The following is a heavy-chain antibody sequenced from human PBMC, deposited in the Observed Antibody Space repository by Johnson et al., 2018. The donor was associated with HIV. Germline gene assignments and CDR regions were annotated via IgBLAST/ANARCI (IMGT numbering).Heavy chain of an antibody. CDR2: IYSGGST. J-gene: IGHJ3*02. Sequence: MQLVESGGGLVQPGGSLRLSCAASGFTFSSYAMHWVRQAPGKGLEWVSVIYSGGSTYYADSVKGRFTISRDNSKNTLYLQMNSLRAEDTAVYYCARYMVRGGDAFDIWGQGTMVTVSS. CDR1: GFTFSSYA. V-gene: IGHV3-66*01. CDR3: ARYMVRGGDAFDI. D-gene: IGHD3-10*01.